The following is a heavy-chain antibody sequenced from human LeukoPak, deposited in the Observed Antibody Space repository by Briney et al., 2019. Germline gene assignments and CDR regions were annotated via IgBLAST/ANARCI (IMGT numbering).Heavy chain of an antibody. CDR2: IYYSGDT. Sequence: PSQTLSLTCTVSGDSISSGDYYWSWIRQPPGKGLEWIGYIYYSGDTYYNPSLKSRVTISVDTSKNQFSLKLSSVTAADTAVYYCARAPRDTNSWYYFDVWGQGTLVSVSS. CDR3: ARAPRDTNSWYYFDV. CDR1: GDSISSGDYY. D-gene: IGHD5-18*01. J-gene: IGHJ4*02. V-gene: IGHV4-31*02.